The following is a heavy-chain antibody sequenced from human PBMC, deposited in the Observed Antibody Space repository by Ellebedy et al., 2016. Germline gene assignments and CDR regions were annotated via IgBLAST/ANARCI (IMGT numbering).Heavy chain of an antibody. CDR2: ISSSSSYI. J-gene: IGHJ4*02. D-gene: IGHD3-10*01. V-gene: IGHV3-21*01. Sequence: GGSLRLXXAASGFTFSSYSMNWVRQAPGKGLEWVSSISSSSSYIYYADSVKGRFTISRDNAKNSLYLQMNSLRAEDTAVYYCARGDMVRGVIYGYWGQGTLVTVSS. CDR3: ARGDMVRGVIYGY. CDR1: GFTFSSYS.